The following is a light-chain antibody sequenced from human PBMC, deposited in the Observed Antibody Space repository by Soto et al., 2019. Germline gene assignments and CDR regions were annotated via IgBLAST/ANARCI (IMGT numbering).Light chain of an antibody. CDR2: EVS. J-gene: IGLJ2*01. Sequence: QSALTQPASVSGSPGQSTTISCTGTSSDVGGYNYVSWYQQHPGKAPKLMIYEVSNRPSGVSNRFSGSKSGNTASLTISGLQAEDEADYYCSSYTPRSIVVFGGGTKLTVL. CDR1: SSDVGGYNY. V-gene: IGLV2-14*01. CDR3: SSYTPRSIVV.